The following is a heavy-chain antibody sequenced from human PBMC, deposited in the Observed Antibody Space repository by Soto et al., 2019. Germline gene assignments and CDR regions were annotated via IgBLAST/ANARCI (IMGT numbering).Heavy chain of an antibody. CDR2: IIPTFGTP. V-gene: IGHV1-69*06. CDR3: ASERSAQYFDF. Sequence: QVQLVQSGTVVQRRGSSVKVSCQASGGTFSSHGMAWVRQAPGQGLEWMGGIIPTFGTPTYAPKFQGRVTIPEDKPTNTAYMELSILRSEDTCVYYCASERSAQYFDFWCQGTLITVSS. D-gene: IGHD1-26*01. J-gene: IGHJ4*02. CDR1: GGTFSSHG.